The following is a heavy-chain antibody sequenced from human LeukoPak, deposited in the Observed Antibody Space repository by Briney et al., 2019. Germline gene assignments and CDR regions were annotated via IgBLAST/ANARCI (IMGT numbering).Heavy chain of an antibody. D-gene: IGHD3-10*01. CDR1: GFTFSSYA. CDR3: AKDLVTGSLDY. V-gene: IGHV3-23*01. Sequence: GGSLRLSCAASGFTFSSYAMTWVRQAPGKGLEWVSSISSSGGSTYYADSVRGRFTVSRDNSKNTLYLQMNSLRAEDTAIYYCAKDLVTGSLDYWGQGTLVTVSS. J-gene: IGHJ4*02. CDR2: ISSSGGST.